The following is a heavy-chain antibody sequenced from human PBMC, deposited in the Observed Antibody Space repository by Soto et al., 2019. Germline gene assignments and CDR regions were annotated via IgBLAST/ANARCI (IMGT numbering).Heavy chain of an antibody. Sequence: PGESLKISCKGSGYSFTSYWIGWVRQMPGKGLEWMGIIYPGDSDTRYSSSFQGQVTISADKSISTAYLQWSSLKASDTAMYYCARLIPPPGSDLGPNDYWGQGTLVTVSS. CDR3: ARLIPPPGSDLGPNDY. J-gene: IGHJ4*02. V-gene: IGHV5-51*01. CDR1: GYSFTSYW. CDR2: IYPGDSDT. D-gene: IGHD1-26*01.